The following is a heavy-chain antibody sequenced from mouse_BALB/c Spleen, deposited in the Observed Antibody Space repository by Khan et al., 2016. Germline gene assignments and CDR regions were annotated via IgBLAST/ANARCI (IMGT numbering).Heavy chain of an antibody. CDR3: ATTVVAGAWFAD. D-gene: IGHD1-1*01. V-gene: IGHV9-3-1*01. J-gene: IGHJ3*01. Sequence: QIQLVQSGPELKKPGETVKISCKASGYTFTNYGMNWVKQAPGKGLKWMGWINTYNGAPIYADDFKGRLAFSLETSASTAFLQINNFNNEDAATYFCATTVVAGAWFADWGQGTLVTVSA. CDR2: INTYNGAP. CDR1: GYTFTNYG.